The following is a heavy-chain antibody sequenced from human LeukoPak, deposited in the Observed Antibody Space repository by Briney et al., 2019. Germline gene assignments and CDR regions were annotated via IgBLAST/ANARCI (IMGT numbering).Heavy chain of an antibody. J-gene: IGHJ4*02. V-gene: IGHV1-24*01. CDR1: GYTLTELS. CDR3: ATGGIQLWLLPDY. Sequence: ASVKVSCKVSGYTLTELSMHWVRQAPGKGLEWMGGFDPEDGETIYAQKFQGRVTMTEDISTDTAYMELSSLRSEDTAVYYCATGGIQLWLLPDYWGQGTLVTVSS. CDR2: FDPEDGET. D-gene: IGHD5-18*01.